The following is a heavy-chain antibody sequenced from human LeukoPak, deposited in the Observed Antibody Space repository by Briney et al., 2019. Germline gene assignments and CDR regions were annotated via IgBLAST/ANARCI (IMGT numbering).Heavy chain of an antibody. V-gene: IGHV3-23*01. CDR1: GFTFNSYA. D-gene: IGHD3-22*01. J-gene: IGHJ4*02. CDR2: IGTGGDNI. Sequence: GGSLRLSCAASGFTFNSYAMTWVRQAPGKGLEWVSVIGTGGDNIRYADSVKGRFTISRDNSKNTLYLQMNSLRAEDTAVYYCAKSSYYDSSGYYREYYFDHWGQGTLVTVSS. CDR3: AKSSYYDSSGYYREYYFDH.